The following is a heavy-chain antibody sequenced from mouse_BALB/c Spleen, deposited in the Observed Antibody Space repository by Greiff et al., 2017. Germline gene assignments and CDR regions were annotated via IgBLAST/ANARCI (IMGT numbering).Heavy chain of an antibody. D-gene: IGHD1-1*01. CDR2: ISSGGSYT. J-gene: IGHJ2*01. Sequence: EVQLMESGGGLVKPGGSLKLSCAASGFTFSSYAMAWVRQSPEKRLEWVAEISSGGSYTYYPDTVTGRFTISSDNAKNTLYLEMSSLRSEDTAMYYCAREGSRGYFDYWGQGTTLTVSS. CDR1: GFTFSSYA. V-gene: IGHV5-9-4*01. CDR3: AREGSRGYFDY.